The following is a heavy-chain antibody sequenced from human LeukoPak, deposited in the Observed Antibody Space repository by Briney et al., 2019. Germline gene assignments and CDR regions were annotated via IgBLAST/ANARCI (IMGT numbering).Heavy chain of an antibody. V-gene: IGHV3-21*01. CDR3: ARDDSGYDEPYFDY. Sequence: GGSLRLSCAASGFTFSSYSMNWVRQAPGKGLEWVSSISSSSYIYYADSVKGRFTISRDNAKNSLYLQMNSLRAEDTAVYYCARDDSGYDEPYFDYWGQGTLVTVSS. J-gene: IGHJ4*02. D-gene: IGHD5-12*01. CDR1: GFTFSSYS. CDR2: ISSSSYI.